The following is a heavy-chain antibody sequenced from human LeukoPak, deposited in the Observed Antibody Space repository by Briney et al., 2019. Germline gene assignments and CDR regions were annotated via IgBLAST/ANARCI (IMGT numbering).Heavy chain of an antibody. CDR3: ARGGTMVRGVRRNWFDP. CDR2: MNPDSGNT. J-gene: IGHJ5*02. CDR1: GYTFTSYD. D-gene: IGHD3-10*01. V-gene: IGHV1-8*01. Sequence: ASVNVSCKASGYTFTSYDINWVRQATGQGLEWMGWMNPDSGNTGYAQKFQGRVTMTRNTSISTAYMELSSLRSEDTAVYYCARGGTMVRGVRRNWFDPWGQGTLVTVSS.